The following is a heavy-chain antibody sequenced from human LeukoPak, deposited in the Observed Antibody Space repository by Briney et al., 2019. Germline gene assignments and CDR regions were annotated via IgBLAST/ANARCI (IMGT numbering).Heavy chain of an antibody. CDR2: IKQDESEK. Sequence: GGSLSLSCAASGFTFSTYWMSRARQAPGKGLEWVANIKQDESEKYYMDSVKGRFTISRDNAKNSLSLQMSSLRADDTAVYYCARVGRDSKYGYFDFWGQGTLVTVSS. J-gene: IGHJ4*02. CDR3: ARVGRDSKYGYFDF. V-gene: IGHV3-7*01. CDR1: GFTFSTYW. D-gene: IGHD4-11*01.